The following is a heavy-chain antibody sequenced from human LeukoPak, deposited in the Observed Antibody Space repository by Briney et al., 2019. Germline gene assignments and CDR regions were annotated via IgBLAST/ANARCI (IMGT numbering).Heavy chain of an antibody. J-gene: IGHJ5*02. D-gene: IGHD1-26*01. CDR3: ARGNYRLGANDP. CDR2: MNPNSGNT. Sequence: ASVKVSCKASGYTFTSYGISWVRQAPGQGLEWMGWMNPNSGNTGYAQKFQGRVTMTRNTSISTAYMELSSLRSEDTAVYYCARGNYRLGANDPWGQGTLVTVSS. CDR1: GYTFTSYG. V-gene: IGHV1-8*02.